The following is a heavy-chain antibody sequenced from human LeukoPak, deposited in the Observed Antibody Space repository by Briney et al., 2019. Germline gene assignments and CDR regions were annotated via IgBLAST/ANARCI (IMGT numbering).Heavy chain of an antibody. V-gene: IGHV4-4*07. Sequence: SETLSLTCTVSGVSISSYHWSWIRQPAGKGLEWIGHIYTPGSTNHNPSLKSRVTMSVDTSKNQFSLKVRSVTAADTAVYYCARSRITMIVGRRGPTDYYYMDVWGKGTTVTISS. CDR1: GVSISSYH. J-gene: IGHJ6*03. CDR2: IYTPGST. CDR3: ARSRITMIVGRRGPTDYYYMDV. D-gene: IGHD3-22*01.